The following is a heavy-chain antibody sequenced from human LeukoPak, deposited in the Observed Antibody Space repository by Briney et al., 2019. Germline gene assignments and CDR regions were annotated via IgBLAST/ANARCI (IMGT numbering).Heavy chain of an antibody. CDR1: GYTFSKYA. CDR3: ARDRIAARGDYYYYMDV. V-gene: IGHV1-2*02. Sequence: ASVRVSCRASGYTFSKYAMNWVRQAPGQGLEGMGWINPNSGGTNYAQKFQGRVTMTRNTSISTAYMELSRLRSDDTAVYYCARDRIAARGDYYYYMDVWGKGTTVTVSS. CDR2: INPNSGGT. J-gene: IGHJ6*03. D-gene: IGHD6-25*01.